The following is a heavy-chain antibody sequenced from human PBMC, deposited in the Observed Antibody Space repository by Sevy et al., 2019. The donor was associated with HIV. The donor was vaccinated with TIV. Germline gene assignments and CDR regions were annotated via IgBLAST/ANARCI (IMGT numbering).Heavy chain of an antibody. CDR1: GYTFTGYY. CDR3: ARAMEDIVLMVYHNWFDP. V-gene: IGHV1-2*02. D-gene: IGHD2-8*01. Sequence: ASVKVSCKASGYTFTGYYMHWVRQAPGQGLEWMGWINPNSGGTNYAQKFQGRVTMTRDTSISTAYMELSRLGSDDTAVYYCARAMEDIVLMVYHNWFDPWGQGTLVTVSS. J-gene: IGHJ5*02. CDR2: INPNSGGT.